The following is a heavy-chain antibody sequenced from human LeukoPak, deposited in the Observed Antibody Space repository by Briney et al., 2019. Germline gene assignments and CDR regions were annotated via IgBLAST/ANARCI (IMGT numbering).Heavy chain of an antibody. D-gene: IGHD5-24*01. Sequence: PGGSLRLSCAASGFTFSDYSMHWVRQAPGKGLEWVAVISHDGSTKYYADYVKGRFTISRDNSKNALSLQMNSLTAEDTAVYFCASPHRRDGYNLGFDCWGQGTLVTVPS. CDR1: GFTFSDYS. CDR2: ISHDGSTK. V-gene: IGHV3-30*04. J-gene: IGHJ4*02. CDR3: ASPHRRDGYNLGFDC.